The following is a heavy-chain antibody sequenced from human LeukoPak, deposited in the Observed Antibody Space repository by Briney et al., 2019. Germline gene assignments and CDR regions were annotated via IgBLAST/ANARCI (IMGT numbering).Heavy chain of an antibody. CDR2: INHSGST. Sequence: RASETLSLTCAVYGGSFSGYYWSWIRQPPGKGLEWIGEINHSGSTNYNPSLKSRVTISEDTSKNQFSLKLSSVTAADTAVYYCARGYYDYVWGSYRYYYFDYWGQGTLVTVSS. D-gene: IGHD3-16*02. J-gene: IGHJ4*02. CDR3: ARGYYDYVWGSYRYYYFDY. V-gene: IGHV4-34*01. CDR1: GGSFSGYY.